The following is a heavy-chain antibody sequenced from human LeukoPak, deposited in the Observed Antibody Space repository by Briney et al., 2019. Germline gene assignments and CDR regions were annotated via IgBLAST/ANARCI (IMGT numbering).Heavy chain of an antibody. Sequence: SETLPLTCTVSGGSISSYYWSWIRQPPGKGLEWIGYIYYSGSTNYNPSLKSRVTISVDTSKNQFSLKLSSVTAADTAVYYCARGKVTYYDFWSGPQGPAYYMDVWGKGTTVTVSS. D-gene: IGHD3-3*01. CDR1: GGSISSYY. CDR2: IYYSGST. V-gene: IGHV4-59*01. J-gene: IGHJ6*03. CDR3: ARGKVTYYDFWSGPQGPAYYMDV.